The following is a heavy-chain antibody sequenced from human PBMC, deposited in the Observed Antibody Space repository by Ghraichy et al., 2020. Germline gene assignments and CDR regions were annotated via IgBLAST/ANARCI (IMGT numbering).Heavy chain of an antibody. CDR1: GFTFRSDA. J-gene: IGHJ4*02. CDR2: ITGSGRNT. D-gene: IGHD1-26*01. V-gene: IGHV3-23*01. Sequence: GGSLRLSCAGSGFTFRSDAMTWVRQAPGKGLEWVSAITGSGRNTYYADSVKGRFTISRDNSKNTLFLQMTGLRDEDMAVYYCTKGNGVKSGSSGDWGQGTLVTVSA. CDR3: TKGNGVKSGSSGD.